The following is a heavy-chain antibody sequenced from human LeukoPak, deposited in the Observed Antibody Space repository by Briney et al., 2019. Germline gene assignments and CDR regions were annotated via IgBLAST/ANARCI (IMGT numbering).Heavy chain of an antibody. CDR3: ARDAPWYCSSTSCPVYWYFDL. J-gene: IGHJ2*01. Sequence: KPSETLSLTGTVSGGSISSYYWSWIRQPAGKGLEWIGRIYTSGSTNYNPSLKSRVNMSADTSKNHFSLQVSSVTAADTAVYYCARDAPWYCSSTSCPVYWYFDLWGRGTLVTVSS. CDR1: GGSISSYY. CDR2: IYTSGST. V-gene: IGHV4-4*07. D-gene: IGHD2-2*01.